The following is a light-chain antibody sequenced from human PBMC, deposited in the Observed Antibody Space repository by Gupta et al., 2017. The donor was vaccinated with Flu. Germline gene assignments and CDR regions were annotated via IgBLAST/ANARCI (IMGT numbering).Light chain of an antibody. J-gene: IGKJ3*01. Sequence: EIVLTQSPVTLSLSPGERPTLSCRASQTVGRGDLAWYPRKHGQAPRLPISGPTKRATGPPDRFCGGGDREDFPLTSRRREEEACEVYCLHQYDGSCTFGQGTNVDIK. CDR2: GPT. V-gene: IGKV3-20*01. CDR3: HQYDGSCT. CDR1: QTVGRGD.